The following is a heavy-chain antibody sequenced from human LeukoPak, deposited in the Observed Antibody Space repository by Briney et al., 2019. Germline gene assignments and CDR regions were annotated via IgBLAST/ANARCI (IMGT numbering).Heavy chain of an antibody. J-gene: IGHJ4*02. V-gene: IGHV1-69*05. CDR3: ASNRRDGYNYYFDY. CDR1: GGTFSSYA. D-gene: IGHD5-24*01. CDR2: IIPIFGTA. Sequence: SSVKVSCEASGGTFSSYAISWVRQAPGQGLEWMGGIIPIFGTANYAQKFQGRVTITTDESTSTAYMELSSLRPEDTAVYYCASNRRDGYNYYFDYWGQGTLVTVSS.